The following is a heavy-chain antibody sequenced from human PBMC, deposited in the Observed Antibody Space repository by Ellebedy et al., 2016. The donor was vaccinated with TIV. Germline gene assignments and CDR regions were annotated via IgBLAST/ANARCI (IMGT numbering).Heavy chain of an antibody. Sequence: GESLKISCAASGFTFSSRRMNWLRQAPGKGLEWVSSITGNPQFLQYTDSVRGRFTISRDNAKNVLYLQMDSLRAEDTAVYYCATDRGEAGLLSFFDLWGQGTLVTVSP. CDR1: GFTFSSRR. D-gene: IGHD2/OR15-2a*01. V-gene: IGHV3-21*06. J-gene: IGHJ4*02. CDR2: ITGNPQFL. CDR3: ATDRGEAGLLSFFDL.